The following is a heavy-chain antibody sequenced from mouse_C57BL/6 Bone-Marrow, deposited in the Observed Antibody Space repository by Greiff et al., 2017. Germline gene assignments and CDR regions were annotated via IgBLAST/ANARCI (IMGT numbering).Heavy chain of an antibody. Sequence: QVQLKQSGAELVRPGASVKLSCKASGYTFTDYYINWVKQRPGQGLEWIERIYPGRGNTNYNEKFKGKATLTAEKSSSTAYMQLSSLTSEDSAVYFCARKSDYSYFDYWGQGTTLTVSS. CDR2: IYPGRGNT. J-gene: IGHJ2*01. CDR1: GYTFTDYY. CDR3: ARKSDYSYFDY. D-gene: IGHD1-1*01. V-gene: IGHV1-76*01.